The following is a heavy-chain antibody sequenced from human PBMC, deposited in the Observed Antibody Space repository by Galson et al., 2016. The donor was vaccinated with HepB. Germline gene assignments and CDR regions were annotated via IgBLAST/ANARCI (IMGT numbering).Heavy chain of an antibody. Sequence: SVKVSCKASGGNFSSYAISWVRQAPGQGLEWMGGIIPMFGIINYAQKFQGRVTITADESTSTVYMELSSLKSYDTAIYFCASGGRGVEVYYYYMDVWGRGTTVTVSS. CDR1: GGNFSSYA. D-gene: IGHD3-16*01. CDR3: ASGGRGVEVYYYYMDV. V-gene: IGHV1-69*13. J-gene: IGHJ6*03. CDR2: IIPMFGII.